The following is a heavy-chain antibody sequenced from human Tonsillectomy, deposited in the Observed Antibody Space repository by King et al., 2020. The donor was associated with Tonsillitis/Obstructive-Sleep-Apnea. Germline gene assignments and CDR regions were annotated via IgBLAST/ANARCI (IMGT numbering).Heavy chain of an antibody. CDR3: ARGSVVVVPAAIVWWFDP. D-gene: IGHD2-2*01. V-gene: IGHV4-34*01. J-gene: IGHJ5*02. CDR2: INHSGST. Sequence: VQLQQWGAGLLKPLETLSLTCAVYGGSFSGYYWSWIRQPPGKGLEWIGEINHSGSTNYNPSLKSRVTISVDTSKNQFSLKLTSVTAADTAVYYCARGSVVVVPAAIVWWFDPWGQGTLVTVSS. CDR1: GGSFSGYY.